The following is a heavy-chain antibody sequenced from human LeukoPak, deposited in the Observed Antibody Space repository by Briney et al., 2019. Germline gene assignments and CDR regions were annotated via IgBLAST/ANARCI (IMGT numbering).Heavy chain of an antibody. Sequence: GGSLRLSCAASGFIFSNYAMHWVRQAPGKGLEWVAVISYDGNNKYYADSVKGRFTISRDNSKNTLYLQMNSLRAEDTAVYYCAREVYSSRREDYFDYWGQGTLVTVSS. CDR2: ISYDGNNK. J-gene: IGHJ4*02. V-gene: IGHV3-30-3*01. CDR3: AREVYSSRREDYFDY. CDR1: GFIFSNYA. D-gene: IGHD6-13*01.